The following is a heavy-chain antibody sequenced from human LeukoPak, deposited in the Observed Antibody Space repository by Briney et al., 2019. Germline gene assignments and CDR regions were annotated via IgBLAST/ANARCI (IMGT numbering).Heavy chain of an antibody. J-gene: IGHJ4*02. CDR1: GFTVSSNY. CDR3: ARGGIPAYDFWSGYNY. Sequence: GGSLRLSCAASGFTVSSNYMSWVRQAPRKGLEWVSVIYSGGSTYYADSVKGRFTISRDNSKNTLYLQMNSLRAEDTAVYYCARGGIPAYDFWSGYNYWGQGTLVTVSS. V-gene: IGHV3-53*01. CDR2: IYSGGST. D-gene: IGHD3-3*01.